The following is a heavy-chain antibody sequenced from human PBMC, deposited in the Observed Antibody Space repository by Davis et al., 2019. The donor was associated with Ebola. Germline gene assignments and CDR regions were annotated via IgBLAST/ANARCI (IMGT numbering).Heavy chain of an antibody. Sequence: ASVKVSCKASGYTFTSYGISWVRQAPGQGLEWMGWISAYNGNTNYAQKFQGRVTMTRDTSTSTVYMELSSLRSEDTAVYYCARGAEYFQHWGQGTLVTVSS. CDR1: GYTFTSYG. CDR2: ISAYNGNT. CDR3: ARGAEYFQH. V-gene: IGHV1-18*04. J-gene: IGHJ1*01.